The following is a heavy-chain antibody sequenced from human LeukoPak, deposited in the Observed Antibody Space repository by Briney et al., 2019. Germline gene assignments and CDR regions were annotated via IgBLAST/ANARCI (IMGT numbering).Heavy chain of an antibody. J-gene: IGHJ5*02. CDR1: GGSISSSSYY. D-gene: IGHD4-11*01. V-gene: IGHV4-39*07. CDR3: ARAGYSNYLNWFDP. CDR2: IYYSGST. Sequence: SETLSLTCTVSGGSISSSSYYWGWLRQPPGKGLEWLGSIYYSGSTYYNPSLKSRVTISVDTSKNQFSLKLSSVTAADTAVYYCARAGYSNYLNWFDPWGQGTLVTVSS.